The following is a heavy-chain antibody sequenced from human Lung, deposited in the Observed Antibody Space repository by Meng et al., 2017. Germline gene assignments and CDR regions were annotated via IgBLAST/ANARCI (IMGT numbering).Heavy chain of an antibody. CDR1: GFSFTDAW. V-gene: IGHV3-15*01. CDR3: ATGAAATDH. CDR2: IKSNSDGGTT. Sequence: VTRVGSGGGLVKPGVSLTLSCVASGFSFTDAWMSWVRQAPGKGLEWVGRIKSNSDGGTTDYAAPVKGRFTISRDDSKNTLYLQMNSLITEDTAVYFCATGAAATDHWGQGTLVTVSS. J-gene: IGHJ4*02. D-gene: IGHD6-13*01.